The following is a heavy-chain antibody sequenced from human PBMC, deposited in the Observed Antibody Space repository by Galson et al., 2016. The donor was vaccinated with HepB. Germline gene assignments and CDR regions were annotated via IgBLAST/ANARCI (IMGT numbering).Heavy chain of an antibody. CDR3: ARGDIVGAIFDY. CDR1: GFTFSSYS. Sequence: LRLSCAASGFTFSSYSMNWVRQAPGQGLEWVPSIRSSSSYISYADSVKGRFTISRDNAKNSLYLQMNSLRAEDTAVYYCARGDIVGAIFDYWGQGTLVTVSS. V-gene: IGHV3-21*01. CDR2: IRSSSSYI. D-gene: IGHD1-26*01. J-gene: IGHJ4*02.